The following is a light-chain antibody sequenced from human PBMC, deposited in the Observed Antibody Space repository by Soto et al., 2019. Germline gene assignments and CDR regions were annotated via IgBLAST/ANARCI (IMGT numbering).Light chain of an antibody. CDR3: QQRHMWPIT. J-gene: IGKJ5*01. CDR1: QSFRGL. V-gene: IGKV3-11*01. CDR2: DAY. Sequence: EVVLTQSPVTLSLSPGERATLSCRASQSFRGLLAWYQQKPGQAPRLLIYDAYSRATGIPPRFSGSGSGTDFPLTISGLEPEDSAVYYCQQRHMWPITFGQGTRLEIK.